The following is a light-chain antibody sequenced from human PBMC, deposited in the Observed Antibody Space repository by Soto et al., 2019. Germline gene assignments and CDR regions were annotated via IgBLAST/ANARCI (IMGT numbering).Light chain of an antibody. J-gene: IGLJ2*01. V-gene: IGLV1-44*01. CDR2: AYS. Sequence: QSVLTQPPSASGTPGQRVTISCSGSTSNIGSKTVSWYQQLPGSAPKLLIFAYSSRPSGVPDRFSGSRSATSASLAITGLQAEDEADYYCQSFDNSLSGSVFGGGTKLTVL. CDR3: QSFDNSLSGSV. CDR1: TSNIGSKT.